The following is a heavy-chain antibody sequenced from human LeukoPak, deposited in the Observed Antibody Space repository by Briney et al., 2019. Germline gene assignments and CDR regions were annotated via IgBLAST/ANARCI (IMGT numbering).Heavy chain of an antibody. Sequence: GGSLRLSCAASGFTFSSYSMNWVRQAPGKGLEWVSSIGSSSSYIYYADSVKGRFTISRDNAKNSLYLQMNSLRAEDTAVYYCARAQWSAYYDSSGPSDYWGQGTLVTVSS. CDR1: GFTFSSYS. CDR2: IGSSSSYI. V-gene: IGHV3-21*01. D-gene: IGHD3-22*01. CDR3: ARAQWSAYYDSSGPSDY. J-gene: IGHJ4*02.